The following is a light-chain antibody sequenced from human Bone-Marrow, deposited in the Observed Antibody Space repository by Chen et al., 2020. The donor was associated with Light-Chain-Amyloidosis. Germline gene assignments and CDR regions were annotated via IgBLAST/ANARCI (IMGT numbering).Light chain of an antibody. J-gene: IGKJ4*01. V-gene: IGKV3-20*01. CDR3: QQYGTSPLT. CDR1: QTISSNY. CDR2: GSS. Sequence: IVLTQSPVTLSLSPGEGANLSCRASQTISSNYLTWYQQTFGQAPRLLIYGSSSRATGIPDRFTGSGSGTDFTLTINRLEPEDFAMYYCQQYGTSPLTFGGGTKVEIK.